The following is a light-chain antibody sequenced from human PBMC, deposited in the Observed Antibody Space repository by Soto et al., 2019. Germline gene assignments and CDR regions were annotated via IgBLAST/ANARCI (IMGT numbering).Light chain of an antibody. Sequence: EIVLTQSPATLSVSPGETATLSCRASQSVAGNLAWYQQKPGQAPRLLIYGESNRATGIPDRFSGSGSGTDFTLTISRLEPEDFAVYYCQQYGSSGTFGQGTKVDIK. CDR2: GES. V-gene: IGKV3-20*01. CDR3: QQYGSSGT. J-gene: IGKJ1*01. CDR1: QSVAGN.